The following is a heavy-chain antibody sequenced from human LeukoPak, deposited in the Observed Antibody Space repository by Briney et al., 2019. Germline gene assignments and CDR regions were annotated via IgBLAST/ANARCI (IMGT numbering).Heavy chain of an antibody. CDR1: GFTFGDYA. J-gene: IGHJ6*03. D-gene: IGHD2-2*02. CDR2: IRSKAYGGTT. V-gene: IGHV3-49*04. CDR3: ARVYTNRWFSGYLYMDV. Sequence: GGSLRLSCTASGFTFGDYAMSWVRQAPGKGLEWVGFIRSKAYGGTTEYAASVKGRFTISRDDSKSIAYLQMNSLRAEDTAVYYCARVYTNRWFSGYLYMDVWGKGTTVTVSS.